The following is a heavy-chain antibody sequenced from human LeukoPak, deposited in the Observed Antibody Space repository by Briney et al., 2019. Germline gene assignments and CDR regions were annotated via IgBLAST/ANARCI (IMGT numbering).Heavy chain of an antibody. CDR1: GYTFTGYY. CDR2: INPNSGGT. D-gene: IGHD3-9*01. CDR3: ARDQAYDILTGYYNSYYYYCMDV. Sequence: GASVKVSCKASGYTFTGYYMHWVRQAPGQGLEWMGWINPNSGGTNYAQKFQGRVTMTRDTSISTAYMELSKLRSDDTAVYYCARDQAYDILTGYYNSYYYYCMDVWGQGTTVTVSS. V-gene: IGHV1-2*02. J-gene: IGHJ6*02.